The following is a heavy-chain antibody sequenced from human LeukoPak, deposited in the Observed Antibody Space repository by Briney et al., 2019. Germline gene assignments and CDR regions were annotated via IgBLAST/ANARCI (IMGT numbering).Heavy chain of an antibody. J-gene: IGHJ3*02. CDR1: GYTFTSYG. Sequence: ASVKVSCKASGYTFTSYGISWVRQATGQGLEWMGWMNPNSGNTGYAQKFQGRVTMTRNTSISTAYMELSSLRSEDTAVYYCARDSRGYSGYDIWGQGTMVTVSS. D-gene: IGHD5-12*01. V-gene: IGHV1-8*02. CDR3: ARDSRGYSGYDI. CDR2: MNPNSGNT.